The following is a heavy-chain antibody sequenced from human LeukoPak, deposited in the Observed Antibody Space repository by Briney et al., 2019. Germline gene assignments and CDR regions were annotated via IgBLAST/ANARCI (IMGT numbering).Heavy chain of an antibody. V-gene: IGHV4-59*01. Sequence: SETLSLTCTVSGGAISNYYWSWIRQPPGEGLEWIGYIYYSGSTNYNPSFRSRVTISVDTSKNQFSLKLSSVTAADTAVYYCARKRFIAAGGFDPWGQGTLVTVSS. D-gene: IGHD6-6*01. CDR3: ARKRFIAAGGFDP. J-gene: IGHJ5*02. CDR1: GGAISNYY. CDR2: IYYSGST.